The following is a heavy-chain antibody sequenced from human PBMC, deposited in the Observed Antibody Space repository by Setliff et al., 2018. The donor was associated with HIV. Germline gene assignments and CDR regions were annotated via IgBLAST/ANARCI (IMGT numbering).Heavy chain of an antibody. J-gene: IGHJ4*02. D-gene: IGHD4-17*01. CDR2: ISGSGSTT. V-gene: IGHV3-48*03. CDR3: ARGGVLDYGLNFDY. Sequence: PGESLKISCAASGFTFSSYETNWVRQAPGKGLEWVSYISGSGSTTYYADSVKGRFTISRDNAKNSLYLQMNSLRAEDTAVYYCARGGVLDYGLNFDYWGQGTLVTVSS. CDR1: GFTFSSYE.